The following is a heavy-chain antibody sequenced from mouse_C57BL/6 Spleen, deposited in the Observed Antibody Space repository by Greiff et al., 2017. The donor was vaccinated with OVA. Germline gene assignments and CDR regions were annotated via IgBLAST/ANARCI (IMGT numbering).Heavy chain of an antibody. CDR2: IYPGSGNT. CDR1: GYTFTDYY. D-gene: IGHD1-1*01. Sequence: VQLQQSGAELVRPGASVKLSCKASGYTFTDYYINWVKQRPGQGLEWIARIYPGSGNTYYNEKFKGKATLTAEKSSSTAYMQLSSLTSEDSAVYFCARDTTVVGAMDYWGQGTSVTVSS. CDR3: ARDTTVVGAMDY. J-gene: IGHJ4*01. V-gene: IGHV1-76*01.